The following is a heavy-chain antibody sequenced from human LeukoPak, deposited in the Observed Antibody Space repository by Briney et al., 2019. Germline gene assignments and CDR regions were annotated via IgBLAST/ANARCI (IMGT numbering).Heavy chain of an antibody. V-gene: IGHV4-61*08. CDR2: FYYSGST. Sequence: SETLSLTCTVSGGSISSGDYYWSWIRQPPGMGLEWIGYFYYSGSTTYNPSLKSRVTISVDTSKNQFSLKLSSVTAADTAVYYCARAPGLAVGFFDYWGQGTLVTVSS. CDR3: ARAPGLAVGFFDY. J-gene: IGHJ4*02. CDR1: GGSISSGDYY.